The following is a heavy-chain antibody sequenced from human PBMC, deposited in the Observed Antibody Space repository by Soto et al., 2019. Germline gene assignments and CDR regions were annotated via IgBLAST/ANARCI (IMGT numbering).Heavy chain of an antibody. Sequence: PGGSLRLSCAASGFTFSNYAMSWVRQAPGKGLEWVSIISGSGGTTYHADSVKDRFTISRDNSKNTLFLQMNSLRAEDTAVYYCAKNPSDCGGDCYPHHWGQGTLVTVSS. D-gene: IGHD2-21*02. J-gene: IGHJ5*02. V-gene: IGHV3-23*01. CDR3: AKNPSDCGGDCYPHH. CDR2: ISGSGGTT. CDR1: GFTFSNYA.